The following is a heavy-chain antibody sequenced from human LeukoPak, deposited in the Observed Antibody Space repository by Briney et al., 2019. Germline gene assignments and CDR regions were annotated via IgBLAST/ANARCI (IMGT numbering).Heavy chain of an antibody. D-gene: IGHD6-13*01. V-gene: IGHV3-48*03. J-gene: IGHJ4*02. Sequence: GSRRLSCEASGFTFSSYEMNWVRQAPGKGLEWVSYISSSGKTIYYADSTKGRFTVSRDNAKNSLYLQMNSLRAEDTAVYYCATTSIAAAVPGCFDYWGQGTLVSVFS. CDR1: GFTFSSYE. CDR3: ATTSIAAAVPGCFDY. CDR2: ISSSGKTI.